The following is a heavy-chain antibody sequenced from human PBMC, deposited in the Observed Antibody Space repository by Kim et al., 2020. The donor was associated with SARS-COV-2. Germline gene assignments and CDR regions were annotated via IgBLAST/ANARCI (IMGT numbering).Heavy chain of an antibody. Sequence: ASVKVSCKASGYTFTSYDINWVRQATGQGLEWLGWMNPYSGNTGYAPKFQGRVTMTRDTSISTVYMELSSLRSDDTAMYYCARSPDGSLDSWGQGTLVTVSS. CDR3: ARSPDGSLDS. V-gene: IGHV1-8*01. CDR2: MNPYSGNT. J-gene: IGHJ4*02. D-gene: IGHD3-16*01. CDR1: GYTFTSYD.